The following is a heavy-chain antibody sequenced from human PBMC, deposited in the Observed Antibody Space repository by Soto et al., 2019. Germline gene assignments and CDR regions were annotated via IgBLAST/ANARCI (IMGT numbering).Heavy chain of an antibody. V-gene: IGHV3-53*01. CDR2: LYPDGRA. D-gene: IGHD3-22*01. CDR1: VCSVSSNY. CDR3: ARGLGQYSNDNRGYFHLEY. Sequence: VGSLRLSCTSSVCSVSSNYLTCVRHSPGKWLKWISVLYPDGRAYYADSVKGRFTLSTDNSENSVYLQMNSLTADDAAVYYCARGLGQYSNDNRGYFHLEYWGQGALVNVSS. J-gene: IGHJ4*02.